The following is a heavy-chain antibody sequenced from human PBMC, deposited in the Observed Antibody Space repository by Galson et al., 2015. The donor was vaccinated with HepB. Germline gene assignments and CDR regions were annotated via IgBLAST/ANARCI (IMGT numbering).Heavy chain of an antibody. D-gene: IGHD3-22*01. J-gene: IGHJ6*03. V-gene: IGHV1-46*01. CDR1: GYTFTSYY. Sequence: SVKVSCKASGYTFTSYYMRWVRQAPGQGLEWMGIINPSGGSTSYAQKFQGRVTMTRDTSTSTVYMELSSLRSEDTAVYYCARDGRDYYDSSGYFYYYYYYMDVWGKGTTVTVSS. CDR3: ARDGRDYYDSSGYFYYYYYYMDV. CDR2: INPSGGST.